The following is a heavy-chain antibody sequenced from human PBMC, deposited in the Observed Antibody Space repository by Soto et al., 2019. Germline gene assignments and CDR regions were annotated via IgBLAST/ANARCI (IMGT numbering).Heavy chain of an antibody. D-gene: IGHD3-9*01. J-gene: IGHJ5*02. V-gene: IGHV6-1*01. CDR1: GDSVSSNSAA. CDR3: ARDSGTRRTYYDILTGYLGNNWFDP. CDR2: TYYRSKWYN. Sequence: SQTLSLTCAISGDSVSSNSAAWNWIRQSPSRGLEWLGRTYYRSKWYNDYAVSVKSRITINPDTSTSTAYMELRSLRSDDTAVYYCARDSGTRRTYYDILTGYLGNNWFDPWGQGTLVTVSS.